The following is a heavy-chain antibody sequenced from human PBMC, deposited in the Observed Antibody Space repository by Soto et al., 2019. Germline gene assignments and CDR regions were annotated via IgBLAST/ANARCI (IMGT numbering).Heavy chain of an antibody. Sequence: SETLSLTCTVSGGSISSYYWSWIRQPPGKGLEWIGYIYYSGSTNYNPSLKSRVTISVDTSKNQFSLKLSSVTAADTAVYYCARTGYYDSSGYYFDAFDIWGQGTMVTVS. CDR3: ARTGYYDSSGYYFDAFDI. CDR2: IYYSGST. V-gene: IGHV4-59*01. J-gene: IGHJ3*02. CDR1: GGSISSYY. D-gene: IGHD3-22*01.